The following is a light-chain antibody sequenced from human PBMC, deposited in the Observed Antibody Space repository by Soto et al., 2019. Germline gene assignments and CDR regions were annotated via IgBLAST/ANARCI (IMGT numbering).Light chain of an antibody. CDR2: GAF. V-gene: IGKV3-11*01. CDR1: PSVINY. CDR3: QQRNIWPPVT. Sequence: EIVLTQAPATLSLSPGERAILSCRACPSVINYLAWYQQKPGQAPRLLIYGAFNRATGIPARFSGSGSGTDFTLTISSLETEDFAVYYCQQRNIWPPVTFGQGTRLEI. J-gene: IGKJ5*01.